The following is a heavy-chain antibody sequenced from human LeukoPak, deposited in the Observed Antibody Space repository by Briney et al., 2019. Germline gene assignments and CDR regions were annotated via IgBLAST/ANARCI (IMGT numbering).Heavy chain of an antibody. V-gene: IGHV3-23*01. CDR1: GFTFSIYA. J-gene: IGHJ4*02. CDR2: ITSTGENT. CDR3: ARDRPNYYGSNGHYYRRDGDY. Sequence: PGGALRLSRAASGFTFSIYAMSWVRQAPGKGLEWVSSITSTGENTWYAGSVKGQFTISRDNSKNMVFLQMNRLRAEDTAVYYCARDRPNYYGSNGHYYRRDGDYWGLGTLVTVSS. D-gene: IGHD3-22*01.